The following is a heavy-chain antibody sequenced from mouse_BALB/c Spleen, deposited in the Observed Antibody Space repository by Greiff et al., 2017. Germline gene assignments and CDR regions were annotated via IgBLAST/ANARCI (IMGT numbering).Heavy chain of an antibody. Sequence: EVKLQESGGGLVQPGGSRKLSCAASGFTFSSFGMHWVRQAPEKGLEWVAYISSGSSTIYYADTVKGRFTISRDNPKNTLFLQMTSLRSEDTAMYYCARWGYGNYDAYWGQGTLVTVSA. D-gene: IGHD2-10*02. CDR1: GFTFSSFG. V-gene: IGHV5-17*02. J-gene: IGHJ3*01. CDR3: ARWGYGNYDAY. CDR2: ISSGSSTI.